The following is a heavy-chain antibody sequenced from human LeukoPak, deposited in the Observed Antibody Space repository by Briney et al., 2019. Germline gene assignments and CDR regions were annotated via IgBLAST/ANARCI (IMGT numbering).Heavy chain of an antibody. CDR1: GYTFTSYG. CDR3: ARASSIAARTTFDY. CDR2: ISAYNGNT. Sequence: ASVKVSCKASGYTFTSYGISWVRQAPGQGLEWMGWISAYNGNTNYAQKLQGRVTMTTDTSTSTAYMELRSLRSDDTAVYYCARASSIAARTTFDYWGQGTLVTVSS. D-gene: IGHD6-6*01. J-gene: IGHJ4*02. V-gene: IGHV1-18*01.